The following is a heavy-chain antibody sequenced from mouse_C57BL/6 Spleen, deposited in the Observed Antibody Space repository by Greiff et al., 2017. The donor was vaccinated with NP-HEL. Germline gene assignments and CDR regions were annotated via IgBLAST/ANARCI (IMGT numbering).Heavy chain of an antibody. CDR1: GYSITSGYY. J-gene: IGHJ3*01. V-gene: IGHV3-6*01. CDR2: ISYDGSN. CDR3: ARARITTVVDPFAY. D-gene: IGHD1-1*01. Sequence: DVKLVESGPGLVKPSQSLSLTCSVTGYSITSGYYWNWIRQFPGNKLEWMGYISYDGSNNYNPSLKNRISITRDTSKNQFFLKLNSVTTEDTATYYCARARITTVVDPFAYWGQGTLVTVSA.